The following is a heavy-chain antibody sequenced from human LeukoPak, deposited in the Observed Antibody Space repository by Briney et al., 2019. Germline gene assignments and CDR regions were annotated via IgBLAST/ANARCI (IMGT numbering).Heavy chain of an antibody. CDR2: INHSGST. D-gene: IGHD1-26*01. CDR3: ARGLLGATTRNWFDP. Sequence: SDTLSLTCAVYGGSFSGYYWSWIRQPPGKGLEWIGEINHSGSTNYNPSLKSRVTISVDTSKNQFSLKLSSVTAADTAVYYCARGLLGATTRNWFDPWGQGTLVTVSS. V-gene: IGHV4-34*01. J-gene: IGHJ5*02. CDR1: GGSFSGYY.